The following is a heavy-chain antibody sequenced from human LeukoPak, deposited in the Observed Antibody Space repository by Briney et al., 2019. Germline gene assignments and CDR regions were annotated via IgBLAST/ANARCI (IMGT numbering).Heavy chain of an antibody. CDR3: ASFSNWTIDY. CDR1: GGSVSSGSYY. D-gene: IGHD1-20*01. V-gene: IGHV4-61*01. J-gene: IGHJ4*02. Sequence: SETLSLTCTVSGGSVSSGSYYWSWIRQPPGKGLEWIGYIYYSGSTNYNPSLKSRVTISVDTSKNQFSLKLSSVTAADTAVYYCASFSNWTIDYWGQGTLVTVSS. CDR2: IYYSGST.